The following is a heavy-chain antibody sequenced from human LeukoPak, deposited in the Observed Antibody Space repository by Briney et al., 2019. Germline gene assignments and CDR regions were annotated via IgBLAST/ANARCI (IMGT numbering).Heavy chain of an antibody. Sequence: PSETLSLTCTVSGGSISSYYWSWIRQAPGKGVEWIGYIYDSGSTNYNASLKSRVTISVNTSKNQFSLKESFVTAADTAVYYCARHRFSGYSHGVFDYWGQGTLVTVSS. V-gene: IGHV4-59*08. D-gene: IGHD5-18*01. CDR1: GGSISSYY. CDR2: IYDSGST. CDR3: ARHRFSGYSHGVFDY. J-gene: IGHJ4*02.